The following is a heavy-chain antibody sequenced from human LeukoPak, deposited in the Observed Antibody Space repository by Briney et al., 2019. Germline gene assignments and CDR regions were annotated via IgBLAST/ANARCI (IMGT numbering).Heavy chain of an antibody. D-gene: IGHD4-11*01. CDR1: GFTFSDYY. J-gene: IGHJ4*02. CDR2: ISRGGSTT. V-gene: IGHV3-11*04. Sequence: GGSLRLSCAASGFTFSDYYMNWIRQALGKGLEWVSYISRGGSTTYYADSVKGRFTISRDNAKNSLYLQMNSLRAEDTAVYYCAVGTTVTTSVDYWGQGTLVTVSS. CDR3: AVGTTVTTSVDY.